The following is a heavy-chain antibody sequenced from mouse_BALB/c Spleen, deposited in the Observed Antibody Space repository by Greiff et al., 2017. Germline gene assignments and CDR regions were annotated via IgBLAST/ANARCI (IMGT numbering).Heavy chain of an antibody. D-gene: IGHD2-1*01. Sequence: EVMLVESGPGLVKPSQSLSLTCTVTGYSITSDYAWNWIRQFPGNKLEWMGYISYSGSTSYNPSLKSRISITRDTSKNQFFLQLNSVTTEDTATYYCARSWGNYPFEYWGQGTTLTVSS. CDR3: ARSWGNYPFEY. J-gene: IGHJ2*01. CDR1: GYSITSDYA. V-gene: IGHV3-2*02. CDR2: ISYSGST.